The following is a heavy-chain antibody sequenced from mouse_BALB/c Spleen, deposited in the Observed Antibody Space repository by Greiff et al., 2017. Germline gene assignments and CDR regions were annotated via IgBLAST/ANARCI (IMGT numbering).Heavy chain of an antibody. V-gene: IGHV2-9*02. Sequence: VKVVESGPGLVAPSQSLSITCTVSGFSLTSYGVHWVRQPPGKGLEWLGVIWAGGSTNYNSALMSRLSISKDNSKSQVFLKMNSLQTDDTAMYYCARGGYGNYVNAMDYWGQGTSVTVSS. CDR3: ARGGYGNYVNAMDY. CDR1: GFSLTSYG. CDR2: IWAGGST. D-gene: IGHD2-10*02. J-gene: IGHJ4*01.